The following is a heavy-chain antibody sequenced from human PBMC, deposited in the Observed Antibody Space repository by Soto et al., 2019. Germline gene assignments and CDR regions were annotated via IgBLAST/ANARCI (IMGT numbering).Heavy chain of an antibody. J-gene: IGHJ6*02. D-gene: IGHD4-4*01. Sequence: QVQLVESGGGVVQPGRSLRLSCAASGFTFRNYGMHWVRQAPGKGLVWVTVISYDGSHKYYADSVKGRFTISRDNSKNTVYLEMNSLRDEDTAVYYCAKRRGHHSNYSWGIDVWGQGTTVTVSS. CDR3: AKRRGHHSNYSWGIDV. CDR2: ISYDGSHK. V-gene: IGHV3-30*18. CDR1: GFTFRNYG.